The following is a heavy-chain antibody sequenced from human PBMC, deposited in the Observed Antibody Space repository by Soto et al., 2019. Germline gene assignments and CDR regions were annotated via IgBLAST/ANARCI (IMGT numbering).Heavy chain of an antibody. J-gene: IGHJ4*02. CDR3: ARPGGAYCGGDCYLNDY. CDR1: GGSISSSSYY. D-gene: IGHD2-21*02. Sequence: QLQLQESGPGLVKPSETLSLTCTVSGGSISSSSYYWGWIRQPPGKGLEWIGSIYYSGSTYYNPSLNSRVTISVDTSKNQFSLKLSSVTAADTAVYYCARPGGAYCGGDCYLNDYWGQGTMVTVSS. V-gene: IGHV4-39*01. CDR2: IYYSGST.